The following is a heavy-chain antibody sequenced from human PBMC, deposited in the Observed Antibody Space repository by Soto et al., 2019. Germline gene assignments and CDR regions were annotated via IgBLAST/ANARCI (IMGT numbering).Heavy chain of an antibody. J-gene: IGHJ6*02. D-gene: IGHD3-22*01. CDR2: IYYSGST. CDR1: GGSISSYY. CDR3: ASENYYDSSGPPGMDV. V-gene: IGHV4-59*01. Sequence: LSLTCTVSGGSISSYYWSWIRQPPGKGLEWIGYIYYSGSTNYNPSLKSRVTISVDTSKNQFSLKLSSVTAADTAVYYCASENYYDSSGPPGMDVWGQGTTVTVSS.